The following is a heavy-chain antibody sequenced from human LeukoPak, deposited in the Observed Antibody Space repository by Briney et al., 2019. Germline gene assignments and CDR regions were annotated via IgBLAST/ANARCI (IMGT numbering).Heavy chain of an antibody. CDR3: AKDPYYYDSSGYYPN. CDR2: ISYDGSNK. V-gene: IGHV3-30*18. Sequence: PGGSLRHSCAASGFTFSSYGMHWVRQAPGKGLEWVAVISYDGSNKYYADSVKGRFTISRDNSKNTLYLQMNSLRAEDTAVYYCAKDPYYYDSSGYYPNWGQGTLVTVSS. D-gene: IGHD3-22*01. CDR1: GFTFSSYG. J-gene: IGHJ4*02.